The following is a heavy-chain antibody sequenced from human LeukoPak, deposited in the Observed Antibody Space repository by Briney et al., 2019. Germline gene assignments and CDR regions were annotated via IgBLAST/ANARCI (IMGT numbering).Heavy chain of an antibody. Sequence: GGSLRLPCAASGFTFSSYGMHWVRQAPGKGLEWVAVISYDGSNKYYADSVKGRFTISRDNAKNSLFLQMNSLRAEDTAVYYCARDKGDYDTSGSLFVFGGQGTLVTVSS. J-gene: IGHJ4*02. D-gene: IGHD3-22*01. CDR1: GFTFSSYG. CDR3: ARDKGDYDTSGSLFVF. V-gene: IGHV3-30*03. CDR2: ISYDGSNK.